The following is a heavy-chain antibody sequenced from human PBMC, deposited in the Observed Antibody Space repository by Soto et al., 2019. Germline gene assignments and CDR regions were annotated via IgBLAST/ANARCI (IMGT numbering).Heavy chain of an antibody. CDR3: ARGANYYDSSGYLYYFDY. Sequence: VKVSCKASGYTFTSYGISWVRQAPGQGLEWMGWISAYNGNTNYAQKLQGRVTMTTDTSTSTAYMELRSLRSDDTAVYYCARGANYYDSSGYLYYFDYWGQGTLVTVSS. J-gene: IGHJ4*02. D-gene: IGHD3-22*01. CDR2: ISAYNGNT. V-gene: IGHV1-18*04. CDR1: GYTFTSYG.